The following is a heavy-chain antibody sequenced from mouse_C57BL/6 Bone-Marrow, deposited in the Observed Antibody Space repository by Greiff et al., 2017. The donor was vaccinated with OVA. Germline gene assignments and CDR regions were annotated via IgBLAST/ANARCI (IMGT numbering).Heavy chain of an antibody. CDR2: IYPRSGNT. V-gene: IGHV1-81*01. J-gene: IGHJ1*03. Sequence: VKLVESGAELARPGASVKLSCKASGYTFTSYGISWVKQRTGQGLEWIGEIYPRSGNTYYNEKFKGKATLTADKSSSTAYMELRSLTSEDSAVYFCARESLWYFDVWGTGTTVTVSS. CDR1: GYTFTSYG. CDR3: ARESLWYFDV.